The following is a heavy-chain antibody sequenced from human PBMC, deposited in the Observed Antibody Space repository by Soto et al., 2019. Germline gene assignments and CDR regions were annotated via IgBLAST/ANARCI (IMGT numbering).Heavy chain of an antibody. Sequence: QVQLVQYGAEVKKPGSSVKVSCKASVGTFSGYAISWVRQAPGQGLEWMGGILPIFGTATYAQKFQDRVTITADESTSTAYMELSSVGSEDTAVYYCARPRRDGYNHRTPFDYWGQGTLVTVSS. D-gene: IGHD5-12*01. CDR3: ARPRRDGYNHRTPFDY. CDR1: VGTFSGYA. J-gene: IGHJ4*02. V-gene: IGHV1-69*01. CDR2: ILPIFGTA.